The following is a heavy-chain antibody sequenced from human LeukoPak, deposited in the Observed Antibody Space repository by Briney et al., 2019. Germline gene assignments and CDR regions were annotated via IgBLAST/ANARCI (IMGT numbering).Heavy chain of an antibody. CDR3: ARDVKYCSSTSCYAGVWFDP. Sequence: GASVKVSCKVSGYTLTELSMHWVRQAPGKGLEWMGGFDPEDGETIYAQRFQGRVTMTEDTSTDTAYMELSSLRSEDTAVYYCARDVKYCSSTSCYAGVWFDPWGQGTLVTVSS. D-gene: IGHD2-2*01. V-gene: IGHV1-24*01. J-gene: IGHJ5*02. CDR1: GYTLTELS. CDR2: FDPEDGET.